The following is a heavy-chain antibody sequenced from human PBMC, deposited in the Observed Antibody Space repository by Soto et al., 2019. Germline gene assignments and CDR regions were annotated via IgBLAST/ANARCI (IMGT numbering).Heavy chain of an antibody. Sequence: QVQLVQSGAEVKKPGASVKVSCKASGYTFTGYYMHWVRQAPGQGLEWMGWINPNSGGTNYAQKFQGWVTMTRVTSISTTYREMCRLRSDDTAVYYCARDASGNSGTTDYYYYYYMDVWGKGTTVTVSS. CDR2: INPNSGGT. CDR1: GYTFTGYY. D-gene: IGHD1-1*01. V-gene: IGHV1-2*04. J-gene: IGHJ6*03. CDR3: ARDASGNSGTTDYYYYYYMDV.